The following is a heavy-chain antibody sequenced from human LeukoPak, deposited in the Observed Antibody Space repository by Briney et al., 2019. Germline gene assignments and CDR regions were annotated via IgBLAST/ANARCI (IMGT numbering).Heavy chain of an antibody. D-gene: IGHD3-10*01. CDR1: GGTFSSYA. J-gene: IGHJ4*02. CDR2: IIPIFGTA. CDR3: ARAPNYYGSGIDY. V-gene: IGHV1-69*05. Sequence: SVKVSCKASGGTFSSYAISWVRQAPGQGLEWMGGIIPIFGTANYAQKFQGRVTMTRNTSISTAYMELSSLRSEDTAVYYCARAPNYYGSGIDYWGQGTLVTVSS.